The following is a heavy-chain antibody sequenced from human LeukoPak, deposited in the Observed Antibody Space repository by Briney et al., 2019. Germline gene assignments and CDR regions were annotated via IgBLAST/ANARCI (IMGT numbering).Heavy chain of an antibody. V-gene: IGHV3-23*01. CDR1: GFTFSSYA. J-gene: IGHJ4*02. D-gene: IGHD6-19*01. CDR2: ISGSGGST. Sequence: LSCAAXGFTFSSYARSWVRQAPGKGLEWVSAISGSGGSTYYADSVKGRFTISRDNSKNTLYLQMNSLRAEDTAVYYCAKKRGSGWRYYFDYWGQGTLVTVSS. CDR3: AKKRGSGWRYYFDY.